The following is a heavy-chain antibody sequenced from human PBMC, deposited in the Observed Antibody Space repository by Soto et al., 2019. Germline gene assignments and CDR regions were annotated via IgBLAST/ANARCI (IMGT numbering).Heavy chain of an antibody. Sequence: EVLLVESGGGLVQPGGSLRLSCAVSGLSVSTNYMNWVRQAPGKGLEWVAGVSASGRDTYYADSVKDRFTISRDSSKNTLYLQMNSLRAQDTATYYCAKGKTTGWYYVDYWVQVTLVTVSS. CDR1: GLSVSTNY. V-gene: IGHV3-23*04. CDR3: AKGKTTGWYYVDY. CDR2: VSASGRDT. J-gene: IGHJ4*02. D-gene: IGHD6-19*01.